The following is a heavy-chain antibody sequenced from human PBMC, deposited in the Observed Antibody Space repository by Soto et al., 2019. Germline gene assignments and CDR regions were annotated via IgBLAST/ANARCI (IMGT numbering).Heavy chain of an antibody. V-gene: IGHV1-69*01. CDR2: IIPMFGTT. D-gene: IGHD3-3*01. CDR1: GGTFTNYG. Sequence: QVQLVQSGAEVKKPGSSVKVSCKASGGTFTNYGVTWVRQAPGQGLEWMGGIIPMFGTTDIAQKFQGRVSFTAHEYTSTAYMELTSLVAEDTAVYFCARGYVTIFGAEYDNYYGMDVWGQGTTVTVSS. CDR3: ARGYVTIFGAEYDNYYGMDV. J-gene: IGHJ6*02.